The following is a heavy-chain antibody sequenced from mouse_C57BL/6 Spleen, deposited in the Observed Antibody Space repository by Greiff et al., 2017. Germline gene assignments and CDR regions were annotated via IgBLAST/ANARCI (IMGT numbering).Heavy chain of an antibody. V-gene: IGHV1-81*01. Sequence: QVQLQQSGAELARPGASVKLSCKASGYTFTSYGISWVKQRTGQGLEWIGEIYPRSGNTYYNEKFKGKATLTADKSSSTAYMELRSLTSEDSAVYFCAPGGSWFAYGGQGTLVTVSA. CDR1: GYTFTSYG. CDR3: APGGSWFAY. J-gene: IGHJ3*01. CDR2: IYPRSGNT.